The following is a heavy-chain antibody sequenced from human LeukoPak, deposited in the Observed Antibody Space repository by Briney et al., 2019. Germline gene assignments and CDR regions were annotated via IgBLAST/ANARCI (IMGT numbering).Heavy chain of an antibody. V-gene: IGHV3-23*01. J-gene: IGHJ4*02. CDR1: GFTFSSYA. CDR2: ISGSGDST. Sequence: GGSLRLSCAASGFTFSSYAMSWVRQAPGKGLEWVSVISGSGDSTYYADSVEGRCTISRDNSKDALYLQMNSLRAEDMAVYYCARVGYSGYDYDYWGQGTLVSVSS. CDR3: ARVGYSGYDYDY. D-gene: IGHD5-12*01.